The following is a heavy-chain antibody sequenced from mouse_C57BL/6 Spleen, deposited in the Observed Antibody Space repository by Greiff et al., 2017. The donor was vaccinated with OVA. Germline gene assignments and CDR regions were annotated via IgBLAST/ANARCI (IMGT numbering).Heavy chain of an antibody. CDR2: INYDGSST. Sequence: EVKVVESEGGLVQPGSSMKLSCTASGFTFSDYYMAWVRQVPEKGLEWVANINYDGSSTYYLDSLKSRFIISRDNAKNILYLQMSSLKSEDTATYYCARDGGSNYFFDYWGQGTTLTDSS. CDR3: ARDGGSNYFFDY. CDR1: GFTFSDYY. V-gene: IGHV5-16*01. J-gene: IGHJ2*01. D-gene: IGHD1-1*01.